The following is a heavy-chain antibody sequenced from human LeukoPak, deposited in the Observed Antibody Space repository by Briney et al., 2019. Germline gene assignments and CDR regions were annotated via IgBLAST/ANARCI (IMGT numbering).Heavy chain of an antibody. CDR2: IFPKNGGT. CDR1: GYTFTPYY. D-gene: IGHD1-7*01. Sequence: ASVKVSCEASGYTFTPYYIHWVRQAPGRGLEWMGWIFPKNGGTSYAQKFQGRVTMTRDTSTGIVNMEMSRLRPDDTAVYYCVRETWYYDYWGQGTLVTVSS. V-gene: IGHV1-2*02. J-gene: IGHJ4*02. CDR3: VRETWYYDY.